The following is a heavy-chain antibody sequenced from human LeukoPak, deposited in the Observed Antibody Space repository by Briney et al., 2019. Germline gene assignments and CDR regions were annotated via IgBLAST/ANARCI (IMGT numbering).Heavy chain of an antibody. V-gene: IGHV3-15*01. D-gene: IGHD4-11*01. CDR2: IKSKSAGETT. J-gene: IGHJ4*02. CDR3: KRQDSETSVTTMDY. Sequence: GGSLRLSCEVSGFTFSNAWMSWVRQAPGKGLEWVGRIKSKSAGETTDYAAPVMGRFSISRDDSEDKLFLQMNSLKIEDTAVYYCKRQDSETSVTTMDYWGQGTLVSVSP. CDR1: GFTFSNAW.